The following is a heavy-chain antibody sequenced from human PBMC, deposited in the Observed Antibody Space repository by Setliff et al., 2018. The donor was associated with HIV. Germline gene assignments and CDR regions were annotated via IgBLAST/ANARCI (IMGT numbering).Heavy chain of an antibody. V-gene: IGHV3-11*06. D-gene: IGHD3-3*01. CDR1: GFTFSDYY. J-gene: IGHJ4*02. CDR3: AREEPFWNGYYYTYYFDS. CDR2: ISSSAGTYT. Sequence: GGSLRLSCAASGFTFSDYYMTWIRQAPGKGLEWVSYISSSAGTYTNYAESVKGRFTISRDIAKNSLYLQMNSLRVEDTAVYYCAREEPFWNGYYYTYYFDSWGQGTLVTVSS.